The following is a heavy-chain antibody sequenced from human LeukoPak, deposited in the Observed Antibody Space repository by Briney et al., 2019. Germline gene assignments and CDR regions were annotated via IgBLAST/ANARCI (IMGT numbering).Heavy chain of an antibody. Sequence: GGSLRLSCAASGFTFSSYDLSWVRQAPGKGLEWVSAISGSGGSTYYADSVKGRFTISRYHSKNTLYLQMKRMRAEDTDVYYCAKVLIPGAVAGVGYWGQGTLVTVSS. CDR3: AKVLIPGAVAGVGY. V-gene: IGHV3-23*01. J-gene: IGHJ4*02. CDR2: ISGSGGST. D-gene: IGHD3-16*01. CDR1: GFTFSSYD.